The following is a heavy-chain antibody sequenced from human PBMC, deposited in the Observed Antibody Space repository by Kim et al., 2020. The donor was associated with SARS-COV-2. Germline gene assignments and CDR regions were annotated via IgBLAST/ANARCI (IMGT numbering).Heavy chain of an antibody. J-gene: IGHJ4*02. V-gene: IGHV4-39*01. CDR2: IYYSGST. Sequence: SETLSLTCTVSGGSISSSSYYWGWIRQPPGKGLEWIGSIYYSGSTYYNPSLKSRVTISVDTSKNQFSLKLSSVTAADTAVYYCARHIGYYFDYWGQGTLVTVSS. D-gene: IGHD3-10*01. CDR1: GGSISSSSYY. CDR3: ARHIGYYFDY.